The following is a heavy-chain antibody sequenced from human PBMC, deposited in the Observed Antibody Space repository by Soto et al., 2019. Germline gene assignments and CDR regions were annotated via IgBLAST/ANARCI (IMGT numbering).Heavy chain of an antibody. CDR2: IIPIFGTA. Sequence: SVKVSCKASGCTFSSYAISWVRQAPGQGLEWMGGIIPIFGTANYAQKFQGRVTITADESTSTAYMELSSLRSEDTAVYYCARMCSSTSCYIIGSHYYYGMDVWGQGTTVTVSS. CDR3: ARMCSSTSCYIIGSHYYYGMDV. CDR1: GCTFSSYA. D-gene: IGHD2-2*02. V-gene: IGHV1-69*13. J-gene: IGHJ6*02.